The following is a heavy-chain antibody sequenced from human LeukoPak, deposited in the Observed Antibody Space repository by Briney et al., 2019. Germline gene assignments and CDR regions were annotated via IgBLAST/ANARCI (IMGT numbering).Heavy chain of an antibody. CDR3: AREVADYGGYYYYHYMDV. Sequence: PSETLSLTCTVSGGSISSSSYYWGWIRQPPGKGLEWIGEINHSGSTNYNPFLKSRVTMSVDTSKNQFSLKLSSVTAADTAMYYCAREVADYGGYYYYHYMDVWGKGTTVTISS. CDR2: INHSGST. J-gene: IGHJ6*03. D-gene: IGHD4-23*01. CDR1: GGSISSSSYY. V-gene: IGHV4-39*07.